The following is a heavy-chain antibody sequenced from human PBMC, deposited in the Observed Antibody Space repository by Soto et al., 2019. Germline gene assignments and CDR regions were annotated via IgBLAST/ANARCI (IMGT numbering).Heavy chain of an antibody. Sequence: QVQLVQSGPEMMQPGASVKVSCKASGYASLSYAMHWVRQVHGQVYEWLGWINAGVDGTMYSDRFQGRVRITRDTSANTVYMELNALTSEDTAVYYCAREVPGVTSFDYWGQGTLVIVSS. J-gene: IGHJ4*02. V-gene: IGHV1-3*01. CDR1: GYASLSYA. CDR3: AREVPGVTSFDY. CDR2: INAGVDGT. D-gene: IGHD3-10*01.